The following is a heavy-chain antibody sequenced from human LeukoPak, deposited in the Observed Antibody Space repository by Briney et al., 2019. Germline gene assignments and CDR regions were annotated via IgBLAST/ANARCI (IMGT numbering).Heavy chain of an antibody. D-gene: IGHD6-19*01. CDR3: ARESIAVAELDY. Sequence: ASVKVSCKASGYTFTSYYMHWVRQTPGQGFEWMGIINPSGGSTSYAQKFQGRVTMTRDTSTSTVYMELSSLRSEDTAVYYCARESIAVAELDYWGQGTLVTVSS. CDR2: INPSGGST. V-gene: IGHV1-46*01. J-gene: IGHJ4*02. CDR1: GYTFTSYY.